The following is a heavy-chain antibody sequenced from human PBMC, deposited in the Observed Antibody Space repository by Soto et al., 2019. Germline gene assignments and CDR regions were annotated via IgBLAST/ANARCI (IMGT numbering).Heavy chain of an antibody. CDR3: ARASGSDGMDV. V-gene: IGHV5-51*01. Sequence: VESLKISCNGSGYSFTSDWIGWVRQMPWKGLEWMGIIYPGDSDTRYRPSFQGQVTISADESITTAYLQWTSLKASDTAMYYCARASGSDGMDVWGQGTTVTVS. CDR1: GYSFTSDW. J-gene: IGHJ6*02. CDR2: IYPGDSDT.